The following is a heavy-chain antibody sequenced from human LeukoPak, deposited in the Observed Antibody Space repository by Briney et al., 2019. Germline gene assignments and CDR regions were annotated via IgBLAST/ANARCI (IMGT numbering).Heavy chain of an antibody. D-gene: IGHD2-15*01. CDR3: ARDVVGGGSCYLDY. V-gene: IGHV1-2*02. J-gene: IGHJ4*02. CDR1: GYTFTGYY. Sequence: ASVKVSCKASGYTFTGYYMHWVRQAPGQGLEWMGWINPNSGGTNYAQKFQGRVTMTGDTSISTAYMELSRLRSDDTAVYYCARDVVGGGSCYLDYWGQGTLVTVSS. CDR2: INPNSGGT.